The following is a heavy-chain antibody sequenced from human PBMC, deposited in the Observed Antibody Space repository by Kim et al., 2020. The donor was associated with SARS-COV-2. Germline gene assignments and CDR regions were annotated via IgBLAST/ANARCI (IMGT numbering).Heavy chain of an antibody. V-gene: IGHV3-11*05. Sequence: ADSVKGRFTMSRDNAKNSLYLQMNSLRAEDTAVYYCARDLYDSGSYGFDYWGQGTLVTVSS. CDR3: ARDLYDSGSYGFDY. J-gene: IGHJ4*02. D-gene: IGHD3-10*01.